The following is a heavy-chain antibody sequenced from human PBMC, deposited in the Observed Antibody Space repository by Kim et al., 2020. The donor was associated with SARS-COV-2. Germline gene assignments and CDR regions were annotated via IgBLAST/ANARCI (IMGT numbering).Heavy chain of an antibody. V-gene: IGHV1-46*01. J-gene: IGHJ4*02. CDR1: GYTFISYY. Sequence: ASVKVSCKASGYTFISYYIHWVRQAPGQGLGWMGRFDPYGDYTTYAQKFQGRLTMTSDVSTSTVYMELNSLRSDDTAVYYCARDQVIRGLDYWGQGTLVT. CDR3: ARDQVIRGLDY. D-gene: IGHD2-21*01. CDR2: FDPYGDYT.